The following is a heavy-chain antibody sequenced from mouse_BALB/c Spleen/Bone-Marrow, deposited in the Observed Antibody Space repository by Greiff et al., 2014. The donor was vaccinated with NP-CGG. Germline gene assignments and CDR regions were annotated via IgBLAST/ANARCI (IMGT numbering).Heavy chain of an antibody. J-gene: IGHJ2*01. V-gene: IGHV1-84*02. CDR2: IYPGSGNT. Sequence: QVQLKESGPELVKPGASVKISCKASGYTFTDYYINWVKQKPGQGLEWIGWIYPGSGNTKYNEKFKGKATLTVDTSSSAAYMQLSSLTSEDTAVYFCAREPYYGYYFDYWGQGTTLTVSS. D-gene: IGHD1-1*01. CDR3: AREPYYGYYFDY. CDR1: GYTFTDYY.